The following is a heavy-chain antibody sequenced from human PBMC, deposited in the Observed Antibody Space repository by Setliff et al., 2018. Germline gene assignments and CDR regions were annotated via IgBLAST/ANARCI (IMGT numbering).Heavy chain of an antibody. CDR1: GYTFTSYA. J-gene: IGHJ4*02. V-gene: IGHV1-3*01. CDR3: ARDGGYCSGGSCCGLDY. D-gene: IGHD2-15*01. Sequence: ASVKVSCKASGYTFTSYAMHWVRQAPGQRLEWMGWINAGNGNTKYSQKFQGRVTITRDTSASTAYMELSSLRSEDTAVYYCARDGGYCSGGSCCGLDYWGQGTLVTVSS. CDR2: INAGNGNT.